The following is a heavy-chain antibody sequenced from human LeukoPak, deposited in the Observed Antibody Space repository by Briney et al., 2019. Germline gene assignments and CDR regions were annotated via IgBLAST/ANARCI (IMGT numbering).Heavy chain of an antibody. J-gene: IGHJ3*02. Sequence: PGGSLRLSCAASGFTFSSYAMSWVRQAPGKGLEWVSAISGSGGSTYYADSVKGRFTISRDNSKNTLYLQMNSLRAEDTAVYYCAKDYQVAAAGPDAFDIWGQGTMVTVSS. CDR2: ISGSGGST. V-gene: IGHV3-23*01. CDR3: AKDYQVAAAGPDAFDI. CDR1: GFTFSSYA. D-gene: IGHD6-13*01.